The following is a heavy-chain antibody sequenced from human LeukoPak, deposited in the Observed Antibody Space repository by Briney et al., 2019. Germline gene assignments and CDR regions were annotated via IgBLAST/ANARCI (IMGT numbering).Heavy chain of an antibody. V-gene: IGHV3-48*03. J-gene: IGHJ6*02. CDR1: GFTFSSYE. CDR2: ISSSGSTI. Sequence: PGGSLRLSCAASGFTFSSYEMNWVRQAPGKGLEWVSYISSSGSTIYYADSVKGRFTISRDNAKNSLYLQMNSLRAEDTAVYYCARVWGCSSTSCYYYYGMDVWGQGTTVTVSS. D-gene: IGHD2-2*01. CDR3: ARVWGCSSTSCYYYYGMDV.